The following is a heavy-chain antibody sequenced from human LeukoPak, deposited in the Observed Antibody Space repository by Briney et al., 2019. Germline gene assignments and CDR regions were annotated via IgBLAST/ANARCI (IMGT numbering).Heavy chain of an antibody. V-gene: IGHV1-69*04. Sequence: GASVKVSCKASGGTFSSYAISWVRQAPGQGLEWMGRIIPILGIANYAQKFQGRVTITADKSTSTAYMELSSLRSEDTAVYYCARSPPHHGMDVWGQGTTVTVSS. J-gene: IGHJ6*02. CDR1: GGTFSSYA. CDR2: IIPILGIA. CDR3: ARSPPHHGMDV.